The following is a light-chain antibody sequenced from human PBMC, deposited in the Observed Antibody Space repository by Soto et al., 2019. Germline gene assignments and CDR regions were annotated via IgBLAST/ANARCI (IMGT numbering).Light chain of an antibody. J-gene: IGLJ1*01. CDR3: AAWDDSLSGYV. CDR2: RNN. CDR1: SSNIGSNY. Sequence: QSVLTQPPSASGTPGQRVTIPCSGSSSNIGSNYVYWYQQLPGTAPKLLFYRNNQRPSGVPDRFSGSKSGTSASLAISGLRSEDEADYYCAAWDDSLSGYVFGTGTKLTVL. V-gene: IGLV1-47*01.